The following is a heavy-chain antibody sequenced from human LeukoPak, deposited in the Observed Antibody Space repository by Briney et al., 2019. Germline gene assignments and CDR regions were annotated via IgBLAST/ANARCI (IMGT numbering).Heavy chain of an antibody. Sequence: PSETLSLICEVSGGSITSSPYWWSWIRQPPEKGLEWVGTIYYSGNTFYHPSLASRVTISADTSKNQVSLRLTSVTAADTAVYYCARQGLGLDPWGQGTLVTVSS. CDR3: ARQGLGLDP. CDR1: GGSITSSPYW. V-gene: IGHV4-39*01. CDR2: IYYSGNT. J-gene: IGHJ5*02. D-gene: IGHD2-15*01.